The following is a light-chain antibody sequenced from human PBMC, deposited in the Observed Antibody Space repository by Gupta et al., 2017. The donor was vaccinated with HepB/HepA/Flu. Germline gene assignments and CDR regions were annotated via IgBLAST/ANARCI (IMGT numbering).Light chain of an antibody. CDR2: DDS. CDR1: NIGSKS. CDR3: RLWDSSSTLGV. Sequence: SSVLHHPPSVSVAPGKTARITCRGNNIGSKSVHWYQQNPGQAPVLVVYDDSDRPSGIPERFSGSNSGNTATLTISRVEAEDEADYYCRLWDSSSTLGVFGGGTKLTVL. J-gene: IGLJ2*01. V-gene: IGLV3-21*03.